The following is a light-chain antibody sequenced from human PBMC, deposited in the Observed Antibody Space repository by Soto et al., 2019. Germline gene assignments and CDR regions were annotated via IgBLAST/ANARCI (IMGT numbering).Light chain of an antibody. CDR2: DAS. Sequence: DIQMTQAPSSLSASVGYRVSSTCQASQDINKNLIWYQQKPGKAPKLLIYDASDLETGVPSRFSGSGSGTGFTFTISSLQPEDFATYYCQQYESLPLTFGQGTRLEIK. V-gene: IGKV1-33*01. CDR1: QDINKN. CDR3: QQYESLPLT. J-gene: IGKJ5*01.